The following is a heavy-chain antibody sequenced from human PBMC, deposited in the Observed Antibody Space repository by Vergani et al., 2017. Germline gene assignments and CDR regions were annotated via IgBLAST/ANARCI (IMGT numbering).Heavy chain of an antibody. V-gene: IGHV1-69*01. CDR2: IIPIFGTA. D-gene: IGHD6-13*01. Sequence: QVQLVQSGAEVKKPGSSVKVSCKASGGTFSSYAISWVRQAPGQGLEWMGGIIPIFGTANYAQKFQGRVTITADESTSTAYMELSSLRAEDTAVYYCARESIAAAGYLPPQEYYYYGMDVWGQGTTVTISS. J-gene: IGHJ6*02. CDR1: GGTFSSYA. CDR3: ARESIAAAGYLPPQEYYYYGMDV.